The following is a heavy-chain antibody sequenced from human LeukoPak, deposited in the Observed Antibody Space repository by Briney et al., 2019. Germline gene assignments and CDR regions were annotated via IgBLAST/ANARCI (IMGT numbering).Heavy chain of an antibody. Sequence: GGSLRLSCAASGFTFSSYNMNWVRQAPGRGLEWVSSISRTGSYIYYADSVKGRFTISRDNTQNSLHLQMNSLRVEDTAVYYCARVLETDGRGGSCYSGLDYWGQGTLVTVSS. CDR3: ARVLETDGRGGSCYSGLDY. CDR2: ISRTGSYI. CDR1: GFTFSSYN. V-gene: IGHV3-21*01. D-gene: IGHD2-15*01. J-gene: IGHJ4*02.